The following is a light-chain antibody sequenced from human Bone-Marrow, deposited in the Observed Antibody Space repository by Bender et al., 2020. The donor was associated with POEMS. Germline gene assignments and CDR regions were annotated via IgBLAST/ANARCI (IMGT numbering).Light chain of an antibody. CDR2: DVN. CDR1: SSDVGSYKY. Sequence: QSALTQPRLVSGSPGQSVTISCAGTSSDVGSYKYVSWYQQHPAKAPKLIIYDVNKRPSGAPDRFSGSKSGNTASLTIAGVQADDEADYYCCSYAGSYIWVFGGGTKLTVL. CDR3: CSYAGSYIWV. V-gene: IGLV2-11*01. J-gene: IGLJ3*02.